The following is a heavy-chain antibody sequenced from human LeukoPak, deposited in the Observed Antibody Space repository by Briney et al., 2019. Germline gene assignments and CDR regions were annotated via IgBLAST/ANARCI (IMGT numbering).Heavy chain of an antibody. V-gene: IGHV4-59*01. Sequence: SETLSLTCTVSGDSISRYYWTWIRQPPPKGLEGMGYIYYSGSTNYNPSLKSRVHISVDTSKNQFSLKLGSVTAADTAVYYCARDYSGYRYFDYWGQGTLVTVSS. CDR2: IYYSGST. CDR1: GDSISRYY. J-gene: IGHJ4*02. D-gene: IGHD5-12*01. CDR3: ARDYSGYRYFDY.